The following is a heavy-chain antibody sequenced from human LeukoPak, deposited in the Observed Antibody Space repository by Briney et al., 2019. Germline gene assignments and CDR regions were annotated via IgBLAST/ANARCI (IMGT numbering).Heavy chain of an antibody. CDR2: IRSKVNSYAT. J-gene: IGHJ4*02. CDR3: TTFIVATTVDY. CDR1: GFTFTDSG. V-gene: IGHV3-73*01. D-gene: IGHD5-12*01. Sequence: GGSLKLSCAASGFTFTDSGIHWVRQASGKGLEWVGRIRSKVNSYATAYAASVKGRFTISRDDSKNTGYLQMSSLKIEDTAVYYCTTFIVATTVDYWGQGILVTVSS.